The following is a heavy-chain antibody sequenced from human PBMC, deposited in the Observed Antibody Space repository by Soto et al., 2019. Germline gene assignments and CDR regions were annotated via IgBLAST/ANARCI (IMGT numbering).Heavy chain of an antibody. CDR3: ARDIVLVPAAHKRLDY. CDR1: GYTFTSYG. J-gene: IGHJ4*02. V-gene: IGHV1-18*01. Sequence: QVQLVQSGAEVKKPGASVKVSCKASGYTFTSYGISWVRQAPGQGLEWMGWISAYNGNTNYAQKLQGRVTMTTDTSTRTAYMELRSLRSDDTAVYYCARDIVLVPAAHKRLDYWGQGTLVTVSS. CDR2: ISAYNGNT. D-gene: IGHD2-2*01.